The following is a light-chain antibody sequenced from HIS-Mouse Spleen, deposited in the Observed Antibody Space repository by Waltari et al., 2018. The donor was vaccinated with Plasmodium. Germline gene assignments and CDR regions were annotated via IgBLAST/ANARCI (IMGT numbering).Light chain of an antibody. Sequence: SYELTQPPSVSVSPGQTARITCSGDALPKKYAYWYQQKSGQAPVLVIYEDSKRPSGNPERVSGYSSGTMATLTISGAQVEDEADYYCYSTDSSGNHRVFGGGTKLTVL. CDR2: EDS. CDR1: ALPKKY. J-gene: IGLJ3*02. CDR3: YSTDSSGNHRV. V-gene: IGLV3-10*01.